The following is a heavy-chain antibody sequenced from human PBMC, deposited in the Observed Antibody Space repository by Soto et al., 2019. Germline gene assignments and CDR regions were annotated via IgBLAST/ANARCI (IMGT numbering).Heavy chain of an antibody. D-gene: IGHD1-26*01. V-gene: IGHV3-74*01. CDR3: ARGVRDTTRSGL. Sequence: RGSLRPSCAAYGFTLSSYWMHWFRQAPAKRLVWVSRINSDGRSTSYADSVKGGFTISRDNAKNTLSLQMNSLRAEDTAVYYEARGVRDTTRSGLWGKETLVPVSS. J-gene: IGHJ4*02. CDR2: INSDGRST. CDR1: GFTLSSYW.